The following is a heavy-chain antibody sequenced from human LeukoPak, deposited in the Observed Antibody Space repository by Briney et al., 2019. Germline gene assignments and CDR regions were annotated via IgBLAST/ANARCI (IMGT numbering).Heavy chain of an antibody. CDR2: ISAYNGNT. CDR3: ARDGANGSALDAFDI. J-gene: IGHJ3*02. V-gene: IGHV1-18*01. CDR1: GYTFTSYG. Sequence: ASVKVSCKASGYTFTSYGINWVRQAPGQGLEWMGWISAYNGNTNYAQKLQGRVTMTTDTSTSTAYMELRSLRSDDTAVYYCARDGANGSALDAFDIWGQGTMVTASS. D-gene: IGHD3-10*01.